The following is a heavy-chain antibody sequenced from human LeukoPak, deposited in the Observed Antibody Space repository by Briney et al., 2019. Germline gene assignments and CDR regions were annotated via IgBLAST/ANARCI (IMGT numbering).Heavy chain of an antibody. Sequence: SETLSLTCTVSGGSISSSSYYWGWIRQPPGKGLEWIGSIYYSGSTYYNPSLKSRVTISVDTSKNQFSLKLSSVTAADTAVHYCARHVVGYKSVDYWGQGTLVTVSS. V-gene: IGHV4-39*01. CDR1: GGSISSSSYY. CDR2: IYYSGST. D-gene: IGHD5-24*01. J-gene: IGHJ4*02. CDR3: ARHVVGYKSVDY.